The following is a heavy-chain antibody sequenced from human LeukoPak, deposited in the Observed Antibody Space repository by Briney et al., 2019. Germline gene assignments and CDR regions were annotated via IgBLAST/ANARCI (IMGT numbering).Heavy chain of an antibody. CDR3: ARDLCGGDCYSDYFDY. D-gene: IGHD2-21*02. CDR2: MNPNSGNT. V-gene: IGHV1-8*03. Sequence: ASVKVSCKASGYTFTSYDINWVRQATGQGLERMGWMNPNSGNTGYAQKFQGRVTITRDTSISTAYMELSSLRSEDTAVYYCARDLCGGDCYSDYFDYWGQGTLVTVSS. CDR1: GYTFTSYD. J-gene: IGHJ4*02.